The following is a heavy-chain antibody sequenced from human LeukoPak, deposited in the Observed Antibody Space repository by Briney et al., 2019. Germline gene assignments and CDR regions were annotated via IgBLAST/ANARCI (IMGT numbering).Heavy chain of an antibody. Sequence: PSETLSLTCTVSGGSISSYYWSWIRQPPGKGLEWIGYIYYSGSTNYNPSLKSRVTISVDTSKNQFSLKLSSVTAADTAVYYCARHVWDYFDYWGQGTLVTVSS. CDR2: IYYSGST. D-gene: IGHD1-26*01. CDR3: ARHVWDYFDY. V-gene: IGHV4-59*08. CDR1: GGSISSYY. J-gene: IGHJ4*02.